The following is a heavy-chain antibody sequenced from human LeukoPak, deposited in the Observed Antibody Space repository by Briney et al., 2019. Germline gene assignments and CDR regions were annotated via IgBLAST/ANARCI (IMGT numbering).Heavy chain of an antibody. CDR2: IYYSGST. CDR3: ARVTNYYDGGDY. CDR1: GGSISSSNFY. Sequence: SETLSLTCTVSGGSISSSNFYWGWIRQPPGKGLEWIGSIYYSGSTYYNPSLKSRVTISVDTSKNQFSLKLSSVTAADTAVYYCARVTNYYDGGDYWGQGTLVTVSS. J-gene: IGHJ4*02. V-gene: IGHV4-39*07. D-gene: IGHD3-22*01.